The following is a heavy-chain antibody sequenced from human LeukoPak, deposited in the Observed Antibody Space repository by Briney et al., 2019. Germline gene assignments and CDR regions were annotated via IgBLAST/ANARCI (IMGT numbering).Heavy chain of an antibody. CDR2: ISSSGSTI. J-gene: IGHJ6*04. V-gene: IGHV3-48*03. CDR1: GFPFSSYE. D-gene: IGHD3-10*02. Sequence: GSLKLSCAASGFPFSSYEMNWVRQAPGKGLEWVSYISSSGSTIYYADSVKGRFTISRDNAKNSLCLQMNSLRAEDTAVYYCAELGITMIGGVWGKGTTVTISS. CDR3: AELGITMIGGV.